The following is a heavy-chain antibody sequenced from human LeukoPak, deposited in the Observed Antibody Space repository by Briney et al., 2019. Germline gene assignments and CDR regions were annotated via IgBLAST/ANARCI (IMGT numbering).Heavy chain of an antibody. Sequence: GGSLGLSCEASGFTYGSHAMYWVHQAPGKGLEWVAGNFGSGGSPHYADPVKGRFTISRDNSRNTVYLQINSLRAEDTAVYYCGKTTVGYSSGQKPAWPVDYWGQGTLVTVSS. J-gene: IGHJ4*02. V-gene: IGHV3-23*01. D-gene: IGHD5-18*01. CDR3: GKTTVGYSSGQKPAWPVDY. CDR1: GFTYGSHA. CDR2: NFGSGGSP.